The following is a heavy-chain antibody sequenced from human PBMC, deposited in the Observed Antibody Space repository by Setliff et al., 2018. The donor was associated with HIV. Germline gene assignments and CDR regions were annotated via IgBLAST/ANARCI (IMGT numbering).Heavy chain of an antibody. Sequence: ASVKVSCKASGYTFTSYGISWVRQAPGQGLEWMGWISAYNGDTNYAQKFQGRVTMTRDTSISTAYMEVSRLRSDDTAVYYCATHPPYRSAWYMRSWGQGTLVTV. V-gene: IGHV1-18*01. J-gene: IGHJ5*02. CDR1: GYTFTSYG. CDR3: ATHPPYRSAWYMRS. D-gene: IGHD6-19*01. CDR2: ISAYNGDT.